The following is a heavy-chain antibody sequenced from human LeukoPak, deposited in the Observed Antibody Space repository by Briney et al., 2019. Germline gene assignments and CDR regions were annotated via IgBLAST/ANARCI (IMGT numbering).Heavy chain of an antibody. J-gene: IGHJ4*02. CDR2: INHGGTT. V-gene: IGHV4-34*01. Sequence: SETLSLTCAVYGGSFSNYYWSWIRQPPGKGLEWIGEINHGGTTKYNPSLKSRVTISVDTSKNQFSLKLSSVTAADTAVYYCARGPSYIVYWGQGTLVTVSS. CDR3: ARGPSYIVY. CDR1: GGSFSNYY.